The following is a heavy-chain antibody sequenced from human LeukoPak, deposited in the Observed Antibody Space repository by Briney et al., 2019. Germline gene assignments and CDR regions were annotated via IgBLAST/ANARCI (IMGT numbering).Heavy chain of an antibody. V-gene: IGHV3-30-3*01. J-gene: IGHJ5*02. Sequence: GRSLRLSCAASGFTFSSYTIHWVRQAPGKGLEWVTIISYDGSNKYYADSVKGRFTISRDNSKNTLYLQMNSLRAEDTAVYYCARGGQGYNLNWFDPWGQGTLVTVSS. D-gene: IGHD5-24*01. CDR3: ARGGQGYNLNWFDP. CDR2: ISYDGSNK. CDR1: GFTFSSYT.